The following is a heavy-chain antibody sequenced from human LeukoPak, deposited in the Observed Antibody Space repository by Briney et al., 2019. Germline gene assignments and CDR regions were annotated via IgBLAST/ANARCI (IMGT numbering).Heavy chain of an antibody. Sequence: NPSETLSPTCTVSGGSISSYYWSWIRQPPGKGLEWIGYIYYSGSTNYNPSLKSRVTISVDTSKNQFSLKLSSVTAADTAVYYCARSFGKGYYYYYYYMDVWGKGTTVTVSS. V-gene: IGHV4-59*01. CDR3: ARSFGKGYYYYYYYMDV. D-gene: IGHD3-10*01. CDR2: IYYSGST. J-gene: IGHJ6*03. CDR1: GGSISSYY.